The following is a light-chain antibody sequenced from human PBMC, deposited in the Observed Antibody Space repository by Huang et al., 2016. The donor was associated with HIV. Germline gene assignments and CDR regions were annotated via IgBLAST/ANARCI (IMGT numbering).Light chain of an antibody. V-gene: IGKV1-39*01. J-gene: IGKJ2*01. CDR1: QTISTF. Sequence: DIQMTQSPSSLSASVGDRVTLTCRASQTISTFLNWYQQKPGKAPKLLIYAASSLQSGVPSKCSGSGSGTDFTLTISSLQPEDFVTYYCQQGYSTPYTFGQGTKLEIK. CDR2: AAS. CDR3: QQGYSTPYT.